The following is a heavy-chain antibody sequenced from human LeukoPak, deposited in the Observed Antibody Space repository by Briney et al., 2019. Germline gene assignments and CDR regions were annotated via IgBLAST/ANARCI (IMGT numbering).Heavy chain of an antibody. J-gene: IGHJ4*02. D-gene: IGHD3-22*01. CDR3: ARTLFATYYYDSSGYYMDY. V-gene: IGHV4-59*01. CDR2: IYYSGST. CDR1: GGSISSYY. Sequence: PSETLSLTCSVSGGSISSYYWSWIRQPPGKGLEWIGYIYYSGSTNYNPSLKSRVTISVDTSKNQFSLKLSSVTAADTAVYYCARTLFATYYYDSSGYYMDYWGQGTLVTVSS.